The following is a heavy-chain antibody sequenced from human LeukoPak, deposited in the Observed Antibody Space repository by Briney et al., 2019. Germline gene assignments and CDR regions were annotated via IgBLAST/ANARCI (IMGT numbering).Heavy chain of an antibody. CDR1: GYTFTSYY. V-gene: IGHV1-46*01. CDR2: INPSGGST. Sequence: ASVKVSCKASGYTFTSYYMHWVRQAPGQGLEWMGIINPSGGSTSYAQKFQGRVTMTRDMSTSTVYMELSSLRSEDTAVYYCARDWLPYDSSGYYLGAFDYWGQGTLVTVSS. CDR3: ARDWLPYDSSGYYLGAFDY. J-gene: IGHJ4*02. D-gene: IGHD3-22*01.